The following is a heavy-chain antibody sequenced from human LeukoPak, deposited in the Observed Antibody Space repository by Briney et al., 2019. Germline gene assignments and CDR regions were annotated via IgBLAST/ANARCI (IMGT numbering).Heavy chain of an antibody. D-gene: IGHD3-22*01. J-gene: IGHJ5*02. V-gene: IGHV3-7*01. Sequence: GGSLRLSCAASGFTFSSYAMSWVRQAPGKGLEWVATIKPDGSAQYYVDSVKGRFTISRDNAKSSLFLQISSLRAEDTAVYYCANGGTYSSGPWGQGTLVTVSS. CDR1: GFTFSSYA. CDR2: IKPDGSAQ. CDR3: ANGGTYSSGP.